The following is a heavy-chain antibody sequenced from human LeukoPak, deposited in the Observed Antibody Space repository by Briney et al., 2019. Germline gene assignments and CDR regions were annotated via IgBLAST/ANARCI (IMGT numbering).Heavy chain of an antibody. CDR1: GVCISSSSYY. CDR3: ARDQGTGDLYFDL. CDR2: IYYSGST. Sequence: PSETLSLTCNVSGVCISSSSYYWGWIRQPPGKGLKWIGRIYYSGSTYYNPSLKSRATLSVDTSKNQFPLKLNSVAAADTAVYYCARDQGTGDLYFDLWGRGTLVTVSS. D-gene: IGHD3-10*01. J-gene: IGHJ2*01. V-gene: IGHV4-39*06.